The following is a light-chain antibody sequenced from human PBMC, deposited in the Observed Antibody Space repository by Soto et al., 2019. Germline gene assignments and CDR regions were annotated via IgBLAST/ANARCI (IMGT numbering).Light chain of an antibody. Sequence: GTLSLSPGERATLSCRASQSVSRSDLAWYQQKPGQAPRLLIYGASSRATGIPDRFSGSGSGTDFTLTISRMEPEDFAVYYCQQFSSTPSWTFGQGTKVDIK. CDR1: QSVSRSD. CDR3: QQFSSTPSWT. J-gene: IGKJ1*01. CDR2: GAS. V-gene: IGKV3-20*01.